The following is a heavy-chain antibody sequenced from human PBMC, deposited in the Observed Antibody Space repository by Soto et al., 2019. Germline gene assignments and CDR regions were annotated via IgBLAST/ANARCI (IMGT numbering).Heavy chain of an antibody. Sequence: EVQLLESGGGFVQPGGSLRLSCAATGFTFSVYAMTWVRQAPGKGLEWVSAVTAIGGSTYSADSVKGRFTISRDNSKNTLFLQMNSLRAEDTAVYYCASLGVGDCANYYHYYGRDVWGQGTTVTFSS. V-gene: IGHV3-23*01. CDR1: GFTFSVYA. CDR2: VTAIGGST. CDR3: ASLGVGDCANYYHYYGRDV. J-gene: IGHJ6*02. D-gene: IGHD2-21*02.